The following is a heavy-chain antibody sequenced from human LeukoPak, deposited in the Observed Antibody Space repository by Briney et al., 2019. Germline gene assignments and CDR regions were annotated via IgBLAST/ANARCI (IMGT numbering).Heavy chain of an antibody. Sequence: PGGSLRLSCAASGFTFSSYAMSWVRQAPGKGLEWVSAISGSGGSTYYADSVKGRFTISRDNSKNTLYLQMNSLRAEDTAVYYCARDVGPRREYQLVPSTYWGQGTLVTVSS. CDR3: ARDVGPRREYQLVPSTY. CDR2: ISGSGGST. J-gene: IGHJ4*02. D-gene: IGHD2-2*01. CDR1: GFTFSSYA. V-gene: IGHV3-23*01.